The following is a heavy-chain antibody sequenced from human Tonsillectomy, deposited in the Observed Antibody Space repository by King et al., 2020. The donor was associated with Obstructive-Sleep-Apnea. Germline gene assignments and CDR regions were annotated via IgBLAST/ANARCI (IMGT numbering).Heavy chain of an antibody. CDR2: IYYSGST. J-gene: IGHJ4*02. CDR1: GGSISSYY. D-gene: IGHD3-22*01. Sequence: VQLQESGPGLVKPSETLSLTCTVSGGSISSYYWSWIRQPPGKGLEWIGYIYYSGSTTYNPSLKSRVTISVDTSKNQFSLKLNSVTAADTAVYYCARVVYDSSGYSEDYWGQGTQVTVSS. CDR3: ARVVYDSSGYSEDY. V-gene: IGHV4-59*01.